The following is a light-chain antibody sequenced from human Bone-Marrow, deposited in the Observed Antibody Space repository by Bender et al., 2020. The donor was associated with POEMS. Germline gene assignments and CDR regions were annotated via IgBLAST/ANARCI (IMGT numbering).Light chain of an antibody. V-gene: IGLV6-57*01. CDR2: DDN. CDR1: SGNIAGNY. Sequence: FMLTQVHSVSESPGKTVTISCTRSSGNIAGNYVQWYQQRPGSSPIILIYDDNQRPSGVPDRFSGSIDSSSNSASLTISGLKTEDEADYYCQSYSGFDVVFGGGTKLTVL. CDR3: QSYSGFDVV. J-gene: IGLJ2*01.